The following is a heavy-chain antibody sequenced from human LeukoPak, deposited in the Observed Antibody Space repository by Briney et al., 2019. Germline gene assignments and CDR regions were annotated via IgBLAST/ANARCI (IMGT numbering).Heavy chain of an antibody. CDR1: GFTFSSYS. V-gene: IGHV3-21*01. CDR2: ISSSSSYI. CDR3: ARVSGAARVNYYYYMDV. D-gene: IGHD6-6*01. J-gene: IGHJ6*03. Sequence: GGSLGLSCAASGFTFSSYSMNWVRQAPGKGLEWVSSISSSSSYIYYADSVKGRFTISRDNAKNSLYLQMNSLRAEDTAVYYCARVSGAARVNYYYYMDVWGKGTTVTVSS.